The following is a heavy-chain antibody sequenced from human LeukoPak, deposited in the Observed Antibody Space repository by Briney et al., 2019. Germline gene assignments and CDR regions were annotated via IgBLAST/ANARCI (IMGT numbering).Heavy chain of an antibody. Sequence: GGSLRLSCAASGFTFSSYSMNWVRQAPGKGLEWVSSISSSSSYIYYADSVKGRFTISRDNAKNSLYLQMNSLRAEDTAVYYYARERGRSGLVRRWIIDYWGQGTLVTVSS. V-gene: IGHV3-21*01. CDR1: GFTFSSYS. D-gene: IGHD6-6*01. CDR2: ISSSSSYI. CDR3: ARERGRSGLVRRWIIDY. J-gene: IGHJ4*02.